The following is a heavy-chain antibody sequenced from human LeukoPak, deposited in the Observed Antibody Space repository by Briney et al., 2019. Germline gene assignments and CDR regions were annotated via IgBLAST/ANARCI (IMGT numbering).Heavy chain of an antibody. CDR1: GGSFSGYY. V-gene: IGHV4-34*01. CDR2: INHSGST. Sequence: SETLSLTCAVYGGSFSGYYWSWLRQPPGKGLEWIGEINHSGSTNYNPSLKSRVTISVDTSKNQFSLKLSSVTAADTAVYYCARGWNYAYYYYYMDVWGKGTTVTVSS. J-gene: IGHJ6*03. CDR3: ARGWNYAYYYYYMDV. D-gene: IGHD1-7*01.